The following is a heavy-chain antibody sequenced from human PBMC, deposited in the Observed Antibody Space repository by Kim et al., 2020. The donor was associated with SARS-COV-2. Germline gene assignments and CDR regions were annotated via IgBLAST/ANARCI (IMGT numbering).Heavy chain of an antibody. V-gene: IGHV4-4*02. CDR2: IYHSGST. J-gene: IGHJ4*02. CDR3: ARAPLTRGLNDY. D-gene: IGHD3-10*01. Sequence: SETLSLTCAVSGGSISSSNWWSWVRQPPGKGLEWIGEIYHSGSTNYNPSLKSRLTISVDKSKNQFSLKLSSVTAADTAEYYCARAPLTRGLNDYWGQGTLVTVSS. CDR1: GGSISSSNW.